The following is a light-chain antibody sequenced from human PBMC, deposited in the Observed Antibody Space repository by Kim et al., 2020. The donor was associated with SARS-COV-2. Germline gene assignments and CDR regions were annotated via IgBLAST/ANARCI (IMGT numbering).Light chain of an antibody. Sequence: SSELTQDPAVSVALGQTVRITCQGDSLRSYYATWYQQKPGQAPIVVIYGKNNRPSGIPDRFSGSSSGNTASLTITGTQAGDEADYYCNSRDSNAKVVFGG. V-gene: IGLV3-19*01. CDR3: NSRDSNAKVV. J-gene: IGLJ2*01. CDR2: GKN. CDR1: SLRSYY.